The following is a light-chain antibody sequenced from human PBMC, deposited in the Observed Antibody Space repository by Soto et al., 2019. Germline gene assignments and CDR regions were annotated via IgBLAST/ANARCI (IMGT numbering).Light chain of an antibody. V-gene: IGKV1-5*03. J-gene: IGKJ1*01. CDR1: QSISSW. CDR3: QQFNNYPWT. CDR2: KAS. Sequence: DIQMTQSPSTLSASVGDRVTITCRASQSISSWLAWYRQKPGKAPKLLIYKASSLESGVPSRFSGSGSGTEFTLTISSLQPDDFATYYCQQFNNYPWTFSQGTKVDIK.